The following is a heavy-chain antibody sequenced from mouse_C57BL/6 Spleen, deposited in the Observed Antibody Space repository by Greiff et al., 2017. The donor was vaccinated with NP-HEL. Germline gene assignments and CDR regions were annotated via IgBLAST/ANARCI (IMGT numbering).Heavy chain of an antibody. CDR2: ISSGGSYT. CDR1: GFTFSSYG. D-gene: IGHD1-1*01. V-gene: IGHV5-6*01. Sequence: EVKVVESGGDLVKPGGSLKLSCAASGFTFSSYGMSWVRQTPDKRLEWVATISSGGSYTYYPDSVKGRFTIARDNAKNTLYLQRSSLKSEDTAMYYCARLITTVVATGYYFDDWGQGTTLTVSS. J-gene: IGHJ2*01. CDR3: ARLITTVVATGYYFDD.